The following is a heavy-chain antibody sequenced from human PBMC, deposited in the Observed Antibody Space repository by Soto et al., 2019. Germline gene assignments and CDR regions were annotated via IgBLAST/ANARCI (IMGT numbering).Heavy chain of an antibody. V-gene: IGHV3-23*01. CDR1: GFTFSSYA. CDR2: ISGSGGST. D-gene: IGHD2-21*02. J-gene: IGHJ6*02. Sequence: GGSLRLSCAASGFTFSSYAMSLVRQAPGKGLEWVSAISGSGGSTYYADSVKGRFTISRDNSKNTLYLQMNSLRAEDTAVYYCANPRGNSLTPYGMDVWGQGTTVTVSS. CDR3: ANPRGNSLTPYGMDV.